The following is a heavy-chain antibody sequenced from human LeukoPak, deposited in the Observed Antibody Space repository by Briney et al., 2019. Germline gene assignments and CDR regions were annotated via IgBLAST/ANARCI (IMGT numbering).Heavy chain of an antibody. Sequence: PGRSLRLSCAASGFTFSSYAMHWVRQAPGEGLEWVAVISYDGSNKYYADSVKGRFTISRDNSKNTLYLQMSSLRAEDTAVYYCARDREYSSPTFDYWGQGTLVTVSS. CDR2: ISYDGSNK. D-gene: IGHD6-6*01. V-gene: IGHV3-30*04. CDR3: ARDREYSSPTFDY. J-gene: IGHJ4*02. CDR1: GFTFSSYA.